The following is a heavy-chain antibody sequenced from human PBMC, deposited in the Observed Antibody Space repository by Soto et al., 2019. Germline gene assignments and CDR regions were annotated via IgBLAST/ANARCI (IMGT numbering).Heavy chain of an antibody. Sequence: QVQLQESGPGLVKPSQTLSLTCTVSGGSISSGGYYWSWIRQHPGKGLEWIGYISYSGSTYYNPSLKSRVTISVDTSKDQFSLKLSSVTAAVTAVYYCAREGAGPKGSSSWPDDAFDIWGQGTMVTVSS. D-gene: IGHD6-13*01. CDR1: GGSISSGGYY. J-gene: IGHJ3*02. V-gene: IGHV4-31*03. CDR3: AREGAGPKGSSSWPDDAFDI. CDR2: ISYSGST.